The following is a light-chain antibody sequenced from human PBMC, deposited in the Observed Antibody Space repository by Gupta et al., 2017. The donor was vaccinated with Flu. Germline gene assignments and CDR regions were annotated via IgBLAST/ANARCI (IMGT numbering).Light chain of an antibody. V-gene: IGLV6-57*01. CDR1: GGSVAGTY. J-gene: IGLJ3*02. Sequence: VTISCTRSGGSVAGTYVQWYQLRPGRSQHTGSEVVDHRPSGVPDRFSGSTDSFSRYASPHISGLQTEDEADDYCQSFDHASPWVFGGGTKMTVL. CDR2: VVD. CDR3: QSFDHASPWV.